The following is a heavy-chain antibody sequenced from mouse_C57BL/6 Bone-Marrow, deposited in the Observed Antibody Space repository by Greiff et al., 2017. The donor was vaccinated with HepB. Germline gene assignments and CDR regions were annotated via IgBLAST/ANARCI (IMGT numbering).Heavy chain of an antibody. D-gene: IGHD1-1*01. CDR1: GFTFSSYA. CDR2: ISDGGSYT. CDR3: ARDDYYGSSYAHYYAMDY. J-gene: IGHJ4*01. Sequence: EVKLMESGGGLVKPGGSLKLSCAASGFTFSSYAMSWVRQTPEKRLEWVATISDGGSYTYYPDNVKGRFTISRDNAKNNLYLQMSHLKSEDTAMYYCARDDYYGSSYAHYYAMDYWGQGTSVTVSS. V-gene: IGHV5-4*01.